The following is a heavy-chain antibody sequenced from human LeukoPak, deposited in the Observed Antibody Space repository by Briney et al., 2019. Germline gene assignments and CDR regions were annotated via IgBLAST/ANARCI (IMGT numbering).Heavy chain of an antibody. CDR1: GGSITSGDYY. CDR2: IYYSGST. J-gene: IGHJ4*02. CDR3: ARGGYYYDSSGYYYAFDY. V-gene: IGHV4-30-4*08. Sequence: SETLSLTCTVSGGSITSGDYYWSWIRQPPGKGLEWIGYIYYSGSTYYNPSLKSRVTMSVDKSKNQFSLKLSTVTAADTAVYYCARGGYYYDSSGYYYAFDYWGQGTLVPVS. D-gene: IGHD3-22*01.